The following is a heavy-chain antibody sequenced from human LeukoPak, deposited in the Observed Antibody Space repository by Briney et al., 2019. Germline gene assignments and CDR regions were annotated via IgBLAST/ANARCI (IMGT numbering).Heavy chain of an antibody. J-gene: IGHJ3*02. CDR3: ASGEMGVFDI. Sequence: GGSLRPSCAASGFTVSSNYMSWVRKAPGKGLEWVSVIYSGGSTYYADSVKGRFTISRDNSKNTLYLQMNSLRAEDTAVYYCASGEMGVFDIWGQGTMVTVSS. D-gene: IGHD5-24*01. V-gene: IGHV3-53*01. CDR2: IYSGGST. CDR1: GFTVSSNY.